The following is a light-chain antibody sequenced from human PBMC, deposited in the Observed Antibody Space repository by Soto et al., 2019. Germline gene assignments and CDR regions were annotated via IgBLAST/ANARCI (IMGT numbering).Light chain of an antibody. J-gene: IGLJ1*01. CDR3: CSYAGSSTFYV. V-gene: IGLV2-23*02. Sequence: TQPAAVAGSPGQAITITSTGTSSDVGSYNLVSWYQQHPGKAPKLMIYEVSKRPSGVSNRFSGSKSGNTASLTISGLQAEDEADYYCCSYAGSSTFYVFGTGTKVTVL. CDR1: SSDVGSYNL. CDR2: EVS.